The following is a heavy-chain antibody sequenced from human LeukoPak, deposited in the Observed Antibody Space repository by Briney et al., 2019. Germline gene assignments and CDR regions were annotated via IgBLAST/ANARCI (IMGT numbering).Heavy chain of an antibody. CDR2: IYYSGST. J-gene: IGHJ5*02. Sequence: SETLSLTCTVSGGSISSSSYYWGWIRPPPGKGLEWIGSIYYSGSTYYNPSLKSRVTISVDTSKNQFSLKLSSVTAADTAVYYLARRVVRGVHYSTPYNWFDPWGQGTLVTVSS. CDR3: ARRVVRGVHYSTPYNWFDP. V-gene: IGHV4-39*07. D-gene: IGHD3-10*01. CDR1: GGSISSSSYY.